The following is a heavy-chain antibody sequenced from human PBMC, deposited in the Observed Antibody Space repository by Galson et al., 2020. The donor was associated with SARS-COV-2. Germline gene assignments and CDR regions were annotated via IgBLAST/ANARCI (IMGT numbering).Heavy chain of an antibody. CDR3: ARDGQTSSGWAFDY. V-gene: IGHV3-33*01. Sequence: GESLKISCAASGFTFSDHAMHWVRQAPGKGLEWVAQLFFDGSEKYYGDSVRGRFTISRDSSKNTVYLQMNNLRVDDRAVYYCARDGQTSSGWAFDYWGQGTLVTVSS. D-gene: IGHD6-19*01. CDR2: LFFDGSEK. CDR1: GFTFSDHA. J-gene: IGHJ4*02.